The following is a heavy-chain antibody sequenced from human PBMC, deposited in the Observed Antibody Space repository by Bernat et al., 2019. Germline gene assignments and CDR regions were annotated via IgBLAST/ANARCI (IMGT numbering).Heavy chain of an antibody. V-gene: IGHV3-48*03. CDR1: GFTFSSYE. D-gene: IGHD4-17*01. CDR3: ASGGYGDYEMAFDI. J-gene: IGHJ3*02. CDR2: ISSSGSTI. Sequence: EVQLVESGGGLVQPGGSLRLSCAASGFTFSSYEMNWVRQAPGKGLEWVSYISSSGSTIYYADSVKGRFTISRDNAKNSLYLQMNSLRAEDTAVYYWASGGYGDYEMAFDIWGQGTMVTVSS.